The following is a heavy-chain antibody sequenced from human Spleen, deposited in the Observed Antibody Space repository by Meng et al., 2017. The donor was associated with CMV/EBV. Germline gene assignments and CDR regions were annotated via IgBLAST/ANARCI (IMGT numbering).Heavy chain of an antibody. CDR2: INPGGGTT. CDR1: Y. Sequence: YMHWVRQAPGQGLEWMGIINPGGGTTNYAQKFQGRVTMTGDTSTTTVYMELSSLTSDDTATYYCARPGTTCSSSRCLEDYYFFGMEVWGQGTMVTVSS. V-gene: IGHV1-46*01. J-gene: IGHJ6*02. D-gene: IGHD2-2*01. CDR3: ARPGTTCSSSRCLEDYYFFGMEV.